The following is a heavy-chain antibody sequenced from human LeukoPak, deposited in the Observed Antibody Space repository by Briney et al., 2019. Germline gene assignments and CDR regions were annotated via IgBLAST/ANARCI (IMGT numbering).Heavy chain of an antibody. CDR1: GGSICSGGYS. CDR2: IYHSGST. Sequence: SETLSLTCAVSGGSICSGGYSWSWIRQPPGKGLEWIGYIYHSGSTYYNPSLKSRVTISVDRSKNQFSLKLTSVTAADTAVYYCARGVTMIVVVIHDWYFDLWGRGTLVTVSS. D-gene: IGHD3-22*01. J-gene: IGHJ2*01. V-gene: IGHV4-30-2*01. CDR3: ARGVTMIVVVIHDWYFDL.